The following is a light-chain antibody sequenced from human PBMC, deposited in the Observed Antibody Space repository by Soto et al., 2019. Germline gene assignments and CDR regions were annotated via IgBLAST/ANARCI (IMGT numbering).Light chain of an antibody. J-gene: IGKJ3*01. CDR2: DAS. V-gene: IGKV3-11*01. CDR1: QSVSSY. CDR3: QQRSNCS. Sequence: EIVLTQSPATLSLSPGERATLSCRASQSVSSYLAWYQQQPGQAPRLLIYDASNRATGIPARFSGSGSGTDFTLTISSLEPEDFAVYYCQQRSNCSFGPGTKVDIK.